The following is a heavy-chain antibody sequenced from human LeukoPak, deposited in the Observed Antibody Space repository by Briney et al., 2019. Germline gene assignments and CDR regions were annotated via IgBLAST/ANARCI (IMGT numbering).Heavy chain of an antibody. D-gene: IGHD6-13*01. CDR3: AKTIVVAAAGSNWFDP. CDR1: GFAFSSYW. Sequence: RGSLRLSCAACGFAFSSYWMSWVRQAPGKGLEWVANIKKDGSEKYYVDSVKGRFTISRDNAKTSLYLQMNSLRAEDTAVYYCAKTIVVAAAGSNWFDPWGQGTLVTVSS. CDR2: IKKDGSEK. V-gene: IGHV3-7*03. J-gene: IGHJ5*02.